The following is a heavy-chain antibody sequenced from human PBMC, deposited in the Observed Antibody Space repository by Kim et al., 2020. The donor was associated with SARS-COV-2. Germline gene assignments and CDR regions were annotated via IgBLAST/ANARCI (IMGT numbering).Heavy chain of an antibody. V-gene: IGHV4-61*01. J-gene: IGHJ6*02. CDR2: IYYSGST. D-gene: IGHD2-2*01. CDR3: ARTSSTSNYYYYYGMDV. CDR1: GGSVSSGSYY. Sequence: SETLSLTCTVSGGSVSSGSYYWSWIRQPPGKGLEWIGYIYYSGSTNYNPSLKSRVTISVDTSKNQFSLKLSSVAAADTAVYYCARTSSTSNYYYYYGMDVCGQGTTVTVSS.